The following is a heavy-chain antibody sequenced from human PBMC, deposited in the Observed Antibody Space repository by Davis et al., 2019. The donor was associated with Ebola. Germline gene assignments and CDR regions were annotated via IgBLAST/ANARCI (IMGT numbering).Heavy chain of an antibody. V-gene: IGHV3-23*01. Sequence: GESLKISCAASGFTFSSYAMTWVRQAPGKGLEWVSGISGSGAGTYHADSVKGRFTISRDNSKNTLYLQMNSLRVEDTAVYYCARSRGYSAYVNADYYGMDVWGQGTTVTVSS. J-gene: IGHJ6*02. CDR1: GFTFSSYA. CDR3: ARSRGYSAYVNADYYGMDV. CDR2: ISGSGAGT. D-gene: IGHD5-12*01.